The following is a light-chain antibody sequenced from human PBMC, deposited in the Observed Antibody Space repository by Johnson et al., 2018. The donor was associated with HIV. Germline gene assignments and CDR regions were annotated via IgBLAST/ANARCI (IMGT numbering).Light chain of an antibody. CDR3: ATWDTSLSTGGV. V-gene: IGLV1-51*01. Sequence: QSVLTQPPSVSAAPGQKVTISCSGNTSKIENNYVSWYKQFPERAPKLLIYDNTKRPSGIPDRFSGSKSDASATLAITGLQTGDEADYYCATWDTSLSTGGVFGTGTKVTVL. J-gene: IGLJ1*01. CDR1: TSKIENNY. CDR2: DNT.